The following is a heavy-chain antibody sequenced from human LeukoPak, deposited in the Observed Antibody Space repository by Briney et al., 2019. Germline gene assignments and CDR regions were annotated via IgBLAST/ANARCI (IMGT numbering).Heavy chain of an antibody. V-gene: IGHV3-30*18. CDR1: GFTFSSYG. CDR3: AKEGRYSSSWYAHYFDY. Sequence: GRSLRLSCAASGFTFSSYGMHWVRQAPGKGLEGVAVISYDGSNKYYADSVKGRFTISRDNSKNTLYLQMNSLRAEDTAVYYCAKEGRYSSSWYAHYFDYWGQGTLVTVSS. J-gene: IGHJ4*02. D-gene: IGHD6-13*01. CDR2: ISYDGSNK.